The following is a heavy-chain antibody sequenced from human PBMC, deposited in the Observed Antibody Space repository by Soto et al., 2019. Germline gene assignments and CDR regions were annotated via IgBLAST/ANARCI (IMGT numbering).Heavy chain of an antibody. J-gene: IGHJ4*02. CDR3: AREFGIAVAGWFDY. D-gene: IGHD6-19*01. Sequence: VQLVESGGGVVQPGRSLRLSCAASGFTFSSYGMHWVRQAPGKGLEWVAVIWYDGSNKYYADSVKGRFTISRDNSKNTLYLQMNSLRAEDTAVYYCAREFGIAVAGWFDYWGQGTLVTVSS. V-gene: IGHV3-33*01. CDR2: IWYDGSNK. CDR1: GFTFSSYG.